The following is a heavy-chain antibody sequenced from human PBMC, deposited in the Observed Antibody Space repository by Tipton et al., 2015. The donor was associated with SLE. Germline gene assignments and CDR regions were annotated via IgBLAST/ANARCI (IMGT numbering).Heavy chain of an antibody. Sequence: TLSLTCAVYGGSFSGYYWSWIRQPPGKGLEWIGEINHSGSTNYNPSLKSRVTISVDTSKNQFSLKLSSVTAADTAVYYCARGGVYGSELGRWGQGTLVTVSS. CDR2: INHSGST. V-gene: IGHV4-34*01. D-gene: IGHD3-10*01. CDR1: GGSFSGYY. CDR3: ARGGVYGSELGR. J-gene: IGHJ1*01.